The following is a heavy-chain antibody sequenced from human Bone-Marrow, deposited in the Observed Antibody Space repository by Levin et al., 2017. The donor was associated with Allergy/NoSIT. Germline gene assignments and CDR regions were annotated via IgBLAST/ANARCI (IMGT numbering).Heavy chain of an antibody. J-gene: IGHJ6*02. CDR1: GFTFSEYD. V-gene: IGHV3-13*01. CDR2: IGIAGDT. Sequence: PGGSLRLSCAASGFTFSEYDFHWVRQASGKGLEWVSAIGIAGDTHYGGSVKGRFTISRENAKNSLYLQMNSLRAGDTAVYYCARDRYGMDVWGRGTTVIVSS. CDR3: ARDRYGMDV.